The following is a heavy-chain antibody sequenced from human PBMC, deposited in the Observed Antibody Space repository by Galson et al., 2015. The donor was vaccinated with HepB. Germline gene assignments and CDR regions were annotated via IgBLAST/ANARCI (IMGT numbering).Heavy chain of an antibody. CDR2: IYSAGST. CDR3: VGTTSKDY. D-gene: IGHD7-27*01. J-gene: IGHJ4*02. V-gene: IGHV3-53*01. CDR1: VFTVRNNY. Sequence: SLRLSCAASVFTVRNNYMSWVRQAPGKGLEWVSVIYSAGSTYYADSVKGRFTISRDNSENTLYLQMNSLRTDDTAVYYCVGTTSKDYLGQGTLVTVSS.